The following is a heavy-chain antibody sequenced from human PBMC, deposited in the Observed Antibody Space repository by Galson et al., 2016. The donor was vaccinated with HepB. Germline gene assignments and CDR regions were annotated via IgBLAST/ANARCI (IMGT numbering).Heavy chain of an antibody. CDR1: GGSISSGRYY. D-gene: IGHD3-9*01. CDR3: AREAQSFDWLSGRIYWFDP. Sequence: LTCTVSGGSISSGRYYWSWIRQPAGKGLEWIGHISSSGSTNYSPSLKSRITISVDTSKNQFSLRLSSVTAADTAVYFCAREAQSFDWLSGRIYWFDPWGQGTLVTVSS. CDR2: ISSSGST. V-gene: IGHV4-61*09. J-gene: IGHJ5*02.